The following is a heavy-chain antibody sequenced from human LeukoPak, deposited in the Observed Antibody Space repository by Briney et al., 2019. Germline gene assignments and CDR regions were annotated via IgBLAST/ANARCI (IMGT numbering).Heavy chain of an antibody. Sequence: PGESLKISCKGSGYSFTSYWISWVRQMPGEGLEWLGSIDPSDSYTNFSPSSQGHVTISADKSISTAFLQWSSLKASDTAMYYCARHLSGGLLDYWGQGTLVTVSS. J-gene: IGHJ4*02. V-gene: IGHV5-10-1*01. CDR3: ARHLSGGLLDY. CDR1: GYSFTSYW. CDR2: IDPSDSYT. D-gene: IGHD6-19*01.